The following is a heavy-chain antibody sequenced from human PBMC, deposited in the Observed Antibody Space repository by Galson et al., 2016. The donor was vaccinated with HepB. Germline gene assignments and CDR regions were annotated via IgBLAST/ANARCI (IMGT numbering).Heavy chain of an antibody. CDR1: GFTFSTYN. D-gene: IGHD3-3*01. CDR3: ARDSRATFGEPNWFDP. V-gene: IGHV3-48*03. J-gene: IGHJ5*02. CDR2: ISATGTTI. Sequence: SLRLSCAASGFTFSTYNMNWVRQAPGKGLDWISYISATGTTIDYADSVKGRFIISRDNAKNSLFLQMKSLRVEDTAVYYCARDSRATFGEPNWFDPWGQGTLVIVSS.